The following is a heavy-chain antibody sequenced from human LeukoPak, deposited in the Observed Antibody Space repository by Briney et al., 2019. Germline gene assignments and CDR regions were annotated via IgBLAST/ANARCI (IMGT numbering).Heavy chain of an antibody. CDR3: AKTFSSATHFDD. D-gene: IGHD6-19*01. Sequence: GGSLRLSCGASGFTFSSYAMSWVRQTPGKGLEWVSSISGSGSGTYYRDSVKGRFTISRDNSKNTLYLQMNSLRGEDTAVYSCAKTFSSATHFDDWGQGTLVTVSS. J-gene: IGHJ4*02. CDR2: ISGSGSGT. CDR1: GFTFSSYA. V-gene: IGHV3-23*01.